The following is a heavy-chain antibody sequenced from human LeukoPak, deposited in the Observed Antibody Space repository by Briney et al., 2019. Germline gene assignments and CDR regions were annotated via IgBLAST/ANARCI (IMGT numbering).Heavy chain of an antibody. D-gene: IGHD3-22*01. CDR2: IWYDGSNK. Sequence: GRSLRLSCAASGFTFSSYGMHWVRQAPGKGLEWVAVIWYDGSNKYYADSVKGRFTISRDNSKNTLYLQMNSLRAEDTAVYYCRLDSIDYYSFDYWGRGILVTVSS. CDR3: RLDSIDYYSFDY. CDR1: GFTFSSYG. V-gene: IGHV3-33*08. J-gene: IGHJ4*02.